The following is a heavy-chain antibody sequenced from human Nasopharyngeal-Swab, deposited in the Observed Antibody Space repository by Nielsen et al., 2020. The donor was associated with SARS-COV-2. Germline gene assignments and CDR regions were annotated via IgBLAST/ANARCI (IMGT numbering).Heavy chain of an antibody. V-gene: IGHV3-30*18. J-gene: IGHJ3*02. CDR2: ISYDGSNK. Sequence: SLKISCAASGFTFSSYGMHWVRQAPGKGLEWVAVISYDGSNKYYADSVKGRFTISRGNSKNTLYLQMNSLRAEDTAVYYCAKDELWLGDAFDIWGQGTMVTVSS. D-gene: IGHD5-18*01. CDR1: GFTFSSYG. CDR3: AKDELWLGDAFDI.